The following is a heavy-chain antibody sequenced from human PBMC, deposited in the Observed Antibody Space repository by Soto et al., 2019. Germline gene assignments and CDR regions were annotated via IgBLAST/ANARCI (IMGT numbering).Heavy chain of an antibody. CDR3: ARDTYYDILTGSIGY. V-gene: IGHV3-30-3*01. CDR1: GFTFSSYA. CDR2: ISYDGSNK. J-gene: IGHJ4*02. Sequence: QVQLVESGGGVVQPGRSLRLSCAASGFTFSSYAMHWVRQAPGKGLEWVAVISYDGSNKYYADSVKGRFTISRDNSKNTLYLQMYSLRAEDTAVYYCARDTYYDILTGSIGYWGQGTLVTVSS. D-gene: IGHD3-9*01.